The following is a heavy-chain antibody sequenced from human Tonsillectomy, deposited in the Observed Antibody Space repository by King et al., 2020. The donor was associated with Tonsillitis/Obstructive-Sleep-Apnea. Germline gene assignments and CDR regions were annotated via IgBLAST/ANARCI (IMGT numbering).Heavy chain of an antibody. D-gene: IGHD1-1*01. CDR1: GFTVSSNY. CDR2: IHSGGST. Sequence: QLVQSGGGLVQPGGSLRLSCAASGFTVSSNYMSWVRQAPGKGLEWVSVIHSGGSTYYADSVTGRFTISSDNSKNTLYLQMNSLRAEDTAVYYCARGIGEYNGNDVLFDYGGQGTLVTVSS. J-gene: IGHJ4*02. V-gene: IGHV3-66*01. CDR3: ARGIGEYNGNDVLFDY.